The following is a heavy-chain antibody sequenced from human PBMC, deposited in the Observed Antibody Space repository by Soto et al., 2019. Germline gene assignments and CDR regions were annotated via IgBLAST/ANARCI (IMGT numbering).Heavy chain of an antibody. J-gene: IGHJ4*02. D-gene: IGHD2-21*02. CDR3: VSGAWRSIDY. Sequence: GGSLRLSCAASGITVSNNYMNWVRQAPGKGLEWVSVIYSGGYTYYADSVKGRFTISRDNSKNTLYLQMNSLRAEDTDVYYCVSGAWRSIDYWGQGTLVNVS. CDR2: IYSGGYT. CDR1: GITVSNNY. V-gene: IGHV3-66*01.